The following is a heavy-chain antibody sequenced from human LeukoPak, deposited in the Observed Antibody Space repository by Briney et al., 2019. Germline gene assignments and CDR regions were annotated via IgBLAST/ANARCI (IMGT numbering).Heavy chain of an antibody. CDR3: AKEYTYGTFDY. V-gene: IGHV3-30*04. J-gene: IGHJ4*02. CDR2: ISYDGSNK. D-gene: IGHD5-18*01. Sequence: GGSLRLSCAASGFTFSSYAMHWVRQAPGKGLEWVAVISYDGSNKYYADSVKGRFTISRDNSKNTLYLQVNSLRAEDTAVYYCAKEYTYGTFDYWGQGTLVTVSS. CDR1: GFTFSSYA.